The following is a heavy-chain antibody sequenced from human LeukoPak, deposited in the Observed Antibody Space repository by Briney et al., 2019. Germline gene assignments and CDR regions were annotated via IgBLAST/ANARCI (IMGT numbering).Heavy chain of an antibody. J-gene: IGHJ4*02. V-gene: IGHV1-2*02. CDR3: ARGPNTGAFDA. D-gene: IGHD7-27*01. CDR1: GYTFSADY. Sequence: GASVKVSCKASGYTFSADYMHGWRQAPGQRVEWLGWINPKSGDTNFAQNFQGRVTMTRDTSISTAYMELSSLTSDDRAVYYCARGPNTGAFDAWGQGTLVTVSS. CDR2: INPKSGDT.